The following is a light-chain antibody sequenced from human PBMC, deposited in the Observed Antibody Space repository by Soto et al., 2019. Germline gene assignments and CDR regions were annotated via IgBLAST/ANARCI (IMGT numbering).Light chain of an antibody. Sequence: DIQMTQFPSTLSATVGDSVTITCRASQPISGFLAWYQQKPGRAPKVLIHGASTMESGVPARFSASGSGTEFTLTISNVQPDDFAVYYCQQRRNWPLTFGGGTKVEIK. CDR3: QQRRNWPLT. J-gene: IGKJ4*01. CDR2: GAS. V-gene: IGKV1-5*01. CDR1: QPISGF.